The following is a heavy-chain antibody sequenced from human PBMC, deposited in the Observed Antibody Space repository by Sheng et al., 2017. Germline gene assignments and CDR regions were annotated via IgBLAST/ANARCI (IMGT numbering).Heavy chain of an antibody. Sequence: QVQLVQSGAEVKKPGASVKVSCKASGYTFTSYGISWVRQAPGQGLEWMGWISAYNGNTNYAQKLQGRVTMTTDTSTSTAYMELRSLRSDDTAVYYCARDSHRRYYYDSSGKRFGAFDIWGQGTMVTVSS. CDR1: GYTFTSYG. CDR2: ISAYNGNT. CDR3: ARDSHRRYYYDSSGKRFGAFDI. V-gene: IGHV1-18*01. J-gene: IGHJ3*02. D-gene: IGHD3-22*01.